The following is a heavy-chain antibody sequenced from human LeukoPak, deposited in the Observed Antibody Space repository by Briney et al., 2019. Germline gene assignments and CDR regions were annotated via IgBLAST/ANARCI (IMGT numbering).Heavy chain of an antibody. V-gene: IGHV3-53*01. CDR2: IYSAYNT. D-gene: IGHD2-15*01. CDR3: ARVARSTFCSGGSCYIDH. J-gene: IGHJ4*02. CDR1: GFTVSSNY. Sequence: GGSLRLSCAASGFTVSSNYMTWVRQAPGKGLEWVSVIYSAYNTFYSDSVKGRFTISKDNSKNSLNLQMNSLRAEDTAVYYCARVARSTFCSGGSCYIDHWGQGTLVTASS.